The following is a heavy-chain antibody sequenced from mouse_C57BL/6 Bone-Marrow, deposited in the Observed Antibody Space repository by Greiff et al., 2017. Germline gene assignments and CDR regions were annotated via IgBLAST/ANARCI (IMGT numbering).Heavy chain of an antibody. CDR2: IWGVGST. CDR3: ARSLYYRAMDY. Sequence: QVQLKESGPGLVAPSQSLSITCTVSGFSLTSYGVDWVRHSPGKGLEWLGVIWGVGSTNYNSALKSRLNISKDNSKSQVFLKVNSLQTDDTAMYYCARSLYYRAMDYWGQGTSVTVSS. D-gene: IGHD2-14*01. J-gene: IGHJ4*01. CDR1: GFSLTSYG. V-gene: IGHV2-6*01.